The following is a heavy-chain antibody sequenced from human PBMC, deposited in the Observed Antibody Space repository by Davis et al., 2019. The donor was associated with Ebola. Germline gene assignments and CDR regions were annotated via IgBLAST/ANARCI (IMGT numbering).Heavy chain of an antibody. CDR2: INPSGGST. V-gene: IGHV1-46*01. CDR3: ARATVVGGGRYYYYYGMDV. CDR1: GYTFTSYY. D-gene: IGHD4-23*01. J-gene: IGHJ6*02. Sequence: AASVKVSCKASGYTFTSYYMHWVRQAPGQGLEWMGIINPSGGSTSYAQKLQGRVTMTTDTSTSTAYMELRSLRSDDTAVYYCARATVVGGGRYYYYYGMDVWGQGTTVTVSS.